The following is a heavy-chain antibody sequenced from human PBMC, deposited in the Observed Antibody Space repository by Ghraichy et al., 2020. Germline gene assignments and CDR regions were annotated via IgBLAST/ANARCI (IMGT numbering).Heavy chain of an antibody. D-gene: IGHD3-22*01. CDR1: GGSISSSSYY. Sequence: SETLSLTCTVSGGSISSSSYYWGWIRQPPGKGLEWIGSIYYSGNTYYNPSLKSRVTISIDTSKNQFSLKLSSVTAADTAVYYCARLEGYYYDSGGFSYY. CDR2: IYYSGNT. J-gene: IGHJ6*01. V-gene: IGHV4-39*01. CDR3: ARLEGYYYDSGGFSYY.